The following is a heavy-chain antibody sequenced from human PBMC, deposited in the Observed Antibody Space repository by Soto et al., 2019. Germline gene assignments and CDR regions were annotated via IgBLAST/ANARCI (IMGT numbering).Heavy chain of an antibody. D-gene: IGHD3-9*01. CDR1: GFSLTNTGFT. CDR3: AHSHLAILTGPFDS. V-gene: IGHV2-5*01. Sequence: YGPTMVNATQTLTGTCSFSGFSLTNTGFTFGWIPHPPGKALEWLALMYWHDDKRYNPSLRNRLTIAKDTSKNRVVLTLANVGPVDTATYFCAHSHLAILTGPFDSWGRGPLVTVSS. CDR2: MYWHDDK. J-gene: IGHJ5*01.